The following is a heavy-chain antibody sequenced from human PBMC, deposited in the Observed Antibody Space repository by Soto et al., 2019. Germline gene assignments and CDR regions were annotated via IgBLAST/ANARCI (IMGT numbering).Heavy chain of an antibody. CDR2: ISYDGSNK. Sequence: QVQLVESGGGVVQPGRSLRLSCAASGFTFSSYGMHWVRQAPGKGLEWVAVISYDGSNKYYADSVKGRFTISRDNSKNTLYLQMNSLRAEDTAVYYCAKVGIVGATTSWGQGTLVTVSS. V-gene: IGHV3-30*18. D-gene: IGHD1-26*01. CDR3: AKVGIVGATTS. J-gene: IGHJ5*02. CDR1: GFTFSSYG.